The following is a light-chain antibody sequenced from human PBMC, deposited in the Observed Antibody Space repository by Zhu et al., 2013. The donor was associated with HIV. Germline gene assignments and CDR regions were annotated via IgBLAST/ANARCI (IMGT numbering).Light chain of an antibody. Sequence: IVMSQSPATVSVSPGERVTLSCRASQNVGRNVAWYQQQFGQPPRLLIYGASTRETGVPARFSGSGSGTDFTLTITRVEPEDSAVFFCQQYGDSPPWTFGQGTKVEIK. CDR2: GAS. J-gene: IGKJ1*01. CDR1: QNVGRN. CDR3: QQYGDSPPWT. V-gene: IGKV3-15*01.